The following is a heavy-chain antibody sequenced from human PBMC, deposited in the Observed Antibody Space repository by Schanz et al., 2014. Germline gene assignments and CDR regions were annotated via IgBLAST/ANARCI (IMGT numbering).Heavy chain of an antibody. J-gene: IGHJ3*02. CDR3: ARVHIATYPYNGPGAFDT. CDR1: GYIFGSHG. D-gene: IGHD1-20*01. V-gene: IGHV1-18*01. Sequence: QLMQSGSEVRKPGASVKVSCKASGYIFGSHGMTWVRQAPGQGPELMGWINAHTGNTQYAQKYEPKVNMTINTATATVKLAVKRVRTDHTANDYCARVHIATYPYNGPGAFDTWGQGSRVTVSS. CDR2: INAHTGNT.